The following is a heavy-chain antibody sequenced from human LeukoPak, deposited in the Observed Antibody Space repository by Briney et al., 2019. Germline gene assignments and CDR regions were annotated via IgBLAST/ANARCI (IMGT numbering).Heavy chain of an antibody. Sequence: PGGSLRLSCAASGFTFSSYAMSWVRQAPGKGLEWVSAISGSGGSTYYADSVKGRFTISRDNSKSTLYLQMNSLRAEDTAVYYSAVIVVVPAAIWFDYWGQGTLVTVSS. V-gene: IGHV3-23*01. J-gene: IGHJ4*02. D-gene: IGHD2-2*02. CDR2: ISGSGGST. CDR3: AVIVVVPAAIWFDY. CDR1: GFTFSSYA.